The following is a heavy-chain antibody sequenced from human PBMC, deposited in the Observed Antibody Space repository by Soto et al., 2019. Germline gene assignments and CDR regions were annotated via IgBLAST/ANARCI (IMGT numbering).Heavy chain of an antibody. CDR3: AKDQAVAGHNPGGDY. J-gene: IGHJ4*02. CDR1: GFTFSSYA. V-gene: IGHV3-23*04. Sequence: VQLVESGGGVVQPGRSLRLSCAASGFTFSSYAMSWVRQAPGKGLEWVSAISGSGGSTYYADSVKGRFTISRDNSKSTLYLQMNSLRAEDTAVYYCAKDQAVAGHNPGGDYWGQGTLVTVSS. D-gene: IGHD6-19*01. CDR2: ISGSGGST.